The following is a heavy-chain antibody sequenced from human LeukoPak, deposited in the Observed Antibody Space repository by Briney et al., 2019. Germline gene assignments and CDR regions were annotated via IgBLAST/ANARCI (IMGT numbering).Heavy chain of an antibody. J-gene: IGHJ4*02. Sequence: SVKVSCKASGGTFSSYAISWVRQAPGQGLEWVGGLIPVFGTTNYAEKFQGRVTITTDESTRTGYMELRSLKSDDTAVYYCARGKSGCDYGLDHWGQGILVIVSS. CDR1: GGTFSSYA. CDR3: ARGKSGCDYGLDH. D-gene: IGHD5-12*01. CDR2: LIPVFGTT. V-gene: IGHV1-69*05.